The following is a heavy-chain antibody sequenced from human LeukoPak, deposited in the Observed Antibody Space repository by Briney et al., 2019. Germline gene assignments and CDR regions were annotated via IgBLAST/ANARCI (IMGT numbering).Heavy chain of an antibody. V-gene: IGHV3-21*01. Sequence: GGSLRLSCAASGFTFSSYAMSWVRQAPGKGLEWVSSISSSSSYIYYADSVKGRFTISRDNAKNSLYLQMNSLRAEDTAVYYCARVWFGEAFDYWGQGALVTVSS. CDR3: ARVWFGEAFDY. CDR1: GFTFSSYA. D-gene: IGHD3-10*01. J-gene: IGHJ4*02. CDR2: ISSSSSYI.